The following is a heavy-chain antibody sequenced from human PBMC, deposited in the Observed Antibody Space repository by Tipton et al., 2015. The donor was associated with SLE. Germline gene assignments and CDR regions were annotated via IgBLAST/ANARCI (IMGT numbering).Heavy chain of an antibody. V-gene: IGHV3-11*04. Sequence: SLRLSCAASGFTFSDYYMSWIRQAPGKGLEWVSYISSSGSTIYYADSVKGRFTISRDNAKNSLYLQMNSLRAEDTAVYYCARDRNLYCTNGVCIPDALDIGGQETMVTVSS. CDR2: ISSSGSTI. J-gene: IGHJ3*02. CDR3: ARDRNLYCTNGVCIPDALDI. D-gene: IGHD2-8*01. CDR1: GFTFSDYY.